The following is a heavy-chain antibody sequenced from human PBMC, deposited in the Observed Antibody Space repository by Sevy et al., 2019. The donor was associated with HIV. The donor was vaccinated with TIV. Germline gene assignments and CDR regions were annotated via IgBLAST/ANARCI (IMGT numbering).Heavy chain of an antibody. J-gene: IGHJ4*02. V-gene: IGHV3-33*01. D-gene: IGHD6-19*01. CDR3: AREDIRVAGIGYYFHS. CDR2: IWYDGTNK. Sequence: GGSLRLSCAASGFSIGGYGMHWVRQAPGKGLEWVAVIWYDGTNKEYADSVKGRFTISRDNSKNTLYLQMHSLRAEDTAVYYCAREDIRVAGIGYYFHSWGQGTLVTVSS. CDR1: GFSIGGYG.